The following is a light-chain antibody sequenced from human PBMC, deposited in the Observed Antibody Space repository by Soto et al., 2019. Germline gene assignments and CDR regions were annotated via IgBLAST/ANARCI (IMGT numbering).Light chain of an antibody. CDR3: QQRAKWPIT. CDR1: QSVSRY. V-gene: IGKV3-11*01. J-gene: IGKJ5*01. Sequence: EIVLTQSPGTLSLSPGERATLSCRASQSVSRYLAWYQQKPGQAPRLLIYDASNRATGIPARFSGSGSGTDFTLTVSSLEPEDFAVYYCQQRAKWPITFGQGTRLEIK. CDR2: DAS.